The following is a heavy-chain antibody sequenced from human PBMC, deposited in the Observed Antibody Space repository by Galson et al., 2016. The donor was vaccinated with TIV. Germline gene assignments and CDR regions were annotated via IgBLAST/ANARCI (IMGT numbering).Heavy chain of an antibody. Sequence: SLRLSCAASGFTFSSYGMHWVRQAPGKGLEWVAVVWNDGSNKYYGDSVKGPFTISRDNSKNMLYLQMNSPRAEDSAVYYCARDTNFKFGEFPDYYYYYGMDVWGQGTTVAVSS. CDR1: GFTFSSYG. V-gene: IGHV3-33*01. CDR3: ARDTNFKFGEFPDYYYYYGMDV. CDR2: VWNDGSNK. D-gene: IGHD3-10*01. J-gene: IGHJ6*02.